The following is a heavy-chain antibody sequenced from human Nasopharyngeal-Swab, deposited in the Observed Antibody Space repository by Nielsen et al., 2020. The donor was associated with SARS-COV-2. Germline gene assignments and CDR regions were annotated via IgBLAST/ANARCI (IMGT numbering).Heavy chain of an antibody. D-gene: IGHD1-26*01. V-gene: IGHV3-33*01. CDR2: IWYDGRNK. Sequence: GESLKISCAASGFTFSSYGMHWVRQAPGKGLEWVAVIWYDGRNKYYADSVKGRFTISRDNSKNTLYLQMNSLRTEDTAVYYCARDGAPGDSGSYYGMDVWGQGTTVTVSS. J-gene: IGHJ6*02. CDR1: GFTFSSYG. CDR3: ARDGAPGDSGSYYGMDV.